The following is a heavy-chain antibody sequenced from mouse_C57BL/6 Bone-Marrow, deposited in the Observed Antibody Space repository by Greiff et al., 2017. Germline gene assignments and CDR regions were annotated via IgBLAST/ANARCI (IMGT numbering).Heavy chain of an antibody. V-gene: IGHV5-4*01. CDR2: ISDGGSYT. CDR1: GFTFSSYA. J-gene: IGHJ1*03. D-gene: IGHD3-3*01. CDR3: ARDRGDYFDV. Sequence: DVKLQESGGGLVKPGGSLKLSCAASGFTFSSYAMSWVRQTPEKRLEWVATISDGGSYTYYPDNVKGRFTISRDNAKNNLYLQMSHLKSEDTAMYYCARDRGDYFDVWGTGTTVTVSS.